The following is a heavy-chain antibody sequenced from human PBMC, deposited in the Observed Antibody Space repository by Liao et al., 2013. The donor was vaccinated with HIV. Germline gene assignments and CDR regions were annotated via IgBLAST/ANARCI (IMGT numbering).Heavy chain of an antibody. Sequence: QLQLQESGPGLVKPSQTLSLTCSVSGGSISSGHYYWNWIRQPAGKGLEWIGRIYTSGSTNYNPSLKSRVTISVDTSKNQFSLKLSSVTAADTAVYYCARGGERNFDYWGQGTLVTVSS. D-gene: IGHD3-10*01. CDR2: IYTSGST. CDR1: GGSISSGHYY. V-gene: IGHV4-61*02. CDR3: ARGGERNFDY. J-gene: IGHJ4*02.